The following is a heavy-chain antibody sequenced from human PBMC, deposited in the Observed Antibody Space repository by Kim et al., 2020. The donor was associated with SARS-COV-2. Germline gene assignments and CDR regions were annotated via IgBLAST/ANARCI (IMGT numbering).Heavy chain of an antibody. CDR1: GFTFSRHA. J-gene: IGHJ6*02. CDR3: AKYYHTPGDRNGMDV. CDR2: IDSRGGNT. D-gene: IGHD3-9*01. V-gene: IGHV3-23*01. Sequence: GGSLRLSCGASGFTFSRHAMSWVRQASGKGLEWVSTIDSRGGNTYYADSVKGRFTISRDNSKNTLYLETNSLRAEDTAVYYCAKYYHTPGDRNGMDVWGQGTAVTVSS.